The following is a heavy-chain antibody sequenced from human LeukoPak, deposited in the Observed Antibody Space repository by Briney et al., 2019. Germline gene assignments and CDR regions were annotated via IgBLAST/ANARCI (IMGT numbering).Heavy chain of an antibody. CDR1: GGTFSSYA. Sequence: ASVKVSXKASGGTFSSYAISWVRQAPGQGLEWMGGIIPIFGTANYAQKFQGRVTITTDESTSTAYMELSSLRSEDTAVYYCARVVDYGDQRGPLFDYWGQGTLVTVSS. CDR2: IIPIFGTA. J-gene: IGHJ4*02. CDR3: ARVVDYGDQRGPLFDY. D-gene: IGHD4-17*01. V-gene: IGHV1-69*05.